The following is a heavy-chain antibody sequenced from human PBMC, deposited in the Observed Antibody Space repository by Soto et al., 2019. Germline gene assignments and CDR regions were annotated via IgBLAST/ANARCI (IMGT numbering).Heavy chain of an antibody. Sequence: PSETSLTCTVSGGSISSSSYYWGWIRQPPGKGLEWIGSIYYSGSTYYNPSLKSRVTISVDTSKNQFSLKLSSVTAADTAVYYCATTAGYWGQGTMVTVYS. V-gene: IGHV4-39*01. CDR3: ATTAGY. J-gene: IGHJ4*02. CDR2: IYYSGST. CDR1: GGSISSSSYY.